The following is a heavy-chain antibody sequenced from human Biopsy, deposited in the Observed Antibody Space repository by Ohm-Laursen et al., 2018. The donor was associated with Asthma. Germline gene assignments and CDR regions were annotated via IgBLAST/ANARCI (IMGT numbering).Heavy chain of an antibody. CDR2: ISVYNGNT. CDR1: GYTFNSAG. CDR3: ARAVDYSHYYGIDV. Sequence: SSVKVSCKTSGYTFNSAGITWVRQTPGQGLEWMGWISVYNGNTKVAQKLQDRVTMTTDTSTSTAYMELRSLRSDDTAVYFCARAVDYSHYYGIDVWGQGTTVTVS. V-gene: IGHV1-18*01. D-gene: IGHD3-10*01. J-gene: IGHJ6*02.